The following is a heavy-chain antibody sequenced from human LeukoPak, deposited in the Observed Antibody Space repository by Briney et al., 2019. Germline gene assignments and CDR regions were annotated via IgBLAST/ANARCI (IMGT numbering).Heavy chain of an antibody. CDR3: ARAYTGNYYPDY. J-gene: IGHJ4*02. CDR1: GFTFSSYS. CDR2: ISSSSGNI. D-gene: IGHD1-26*01. Sequence: GGSLRLSCAGSGFTFSSYSTNWVRQAPGKVLEWVSYISSSSGNIYYADSVKGRFTISRDNAKNSLFLQMNSLRAEDTAVYYCARAYTGNYYPDYWGQGTLVTVSS. V-gene: IGHV3-48*01.